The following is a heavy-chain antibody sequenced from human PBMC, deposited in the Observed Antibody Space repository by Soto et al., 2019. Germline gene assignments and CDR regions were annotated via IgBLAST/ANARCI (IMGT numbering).Heavy chain of an antibody. CDR3: SRDHDCRDAGGCKNDY. J-gene: IGHJ4*02. Sequence: ASEKVSCKASGYTFTIYCISWVRQAPVQGLEWMGWISAYNGNTNYAQKLQGRVTMTTDTSTSTAYKELRSLRSDDTAVYYCSRDHDCRDAGGCKNDYWGQGTLVTVSS. V-gene: IGHV1-18*01. CDR1: GYTFTIYC. D-gene: IGHD4-17*01. CDR2: ISAYNGNT.